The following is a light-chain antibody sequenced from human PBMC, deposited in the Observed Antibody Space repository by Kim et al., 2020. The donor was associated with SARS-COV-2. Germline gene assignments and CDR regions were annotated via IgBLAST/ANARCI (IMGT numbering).Light chain of an antibody. CDR3: QVWDSSSDHWV. J-gene: IGLJ3*02. CDR2: YDS. Sequence: PGKTARITCAGNNLGSKSVHWYQQKPGPAPVLVIYYDSDRPSGIPERFSGSNSGNTATLTISRVEAGDEADYYCQVWDSSSDHWVFGGGTQLTVL. CDR1: NLGSKS. V-gene: IGLV3-21*04.